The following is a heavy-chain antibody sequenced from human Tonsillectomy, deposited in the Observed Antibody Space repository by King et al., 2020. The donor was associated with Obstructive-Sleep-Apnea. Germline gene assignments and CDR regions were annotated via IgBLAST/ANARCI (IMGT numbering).Heavy chain of an antibody. D-gene: IGHD3-10*01. CDR2: ISSGGDTI. CDR3: AKGSGSLLYYYYGMDV. CDR1: GFTFSEYY. V-gene: IGHV3-11*01. J-gene: IGHJ6*02. Sequence: VQPVESGGGLVKPGGSLRLSCAASGFTFSEYYMSWIRQAPGKGLEWVSYISSGGDTIYYGDAVKGRFTNSRDDAKNSLYLQMKSLRAEDTAVYYCAKGSGSLLYYYYGMDVWGQGTTVTVSS.